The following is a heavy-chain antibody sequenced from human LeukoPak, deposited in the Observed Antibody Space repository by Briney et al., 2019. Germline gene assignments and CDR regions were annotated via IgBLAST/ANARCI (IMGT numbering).Heavy chain of an antibody. CDR3: ARGPLRFAYFDY. D-gene: IGHD3-3*01. V-gene: IGHV1-3*01. CDR1: GYTFTSYA. J-gene: IGHJ4*02. Sequence: ASVKVSCKASGYTFTSYAMRWVRQAPGQRLEWMGWINAGNGNTKYSQKFQGRVTITRDTSASTAYMELSSLRSEDTAVYYCARGPLRFAYFDYWGQGTLVTVSS. CDR2: INAGNGNT.